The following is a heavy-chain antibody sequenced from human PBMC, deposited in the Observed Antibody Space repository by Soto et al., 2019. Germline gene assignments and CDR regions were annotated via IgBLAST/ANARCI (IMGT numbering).Heavy chain of an antibody. CDR1: GYSFTNYG. D-gene: IGHD6-19*01. J-gene: IGHJ4*02. V-gene: IGHV1-18*01. CDR3: ARDFRPQNAVATLNLEC. CDR2: ISAYNGNT. Sequence: QVQLVQSGAEVRKPGASVKVSCKASGYSFTNYGISWVRQAPGQGLEWMGWISAYNGNTKFAQKVQGRVTMATDTSTTTAYRELRSRRSDDTAVYYCARDFRPQNAVATLNLECWGQGTGVTVSS.